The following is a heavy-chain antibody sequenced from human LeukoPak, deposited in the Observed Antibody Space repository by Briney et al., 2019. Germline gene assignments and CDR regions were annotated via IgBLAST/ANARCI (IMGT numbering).Heavy chain of an antibody. V-gene: IGHV1-2*02. CDR2: INPNSGGT. CDR3: ARASITMVRGVIYYYYMDV. D-gene: IGHD3-10*01. CDR1: GYTFTGYY. J-gene: IGHJ6*03. Sequence: ASVKVSCKASGYTFTGYYMHWVRQAPGQGLEWMGWINPNSGGTNYAQKFQGRVTMTRDTSISTAYMELSRLRSDDTAVYYCARASITMVRGVIYYYYMDVWGKGTTVTISS.